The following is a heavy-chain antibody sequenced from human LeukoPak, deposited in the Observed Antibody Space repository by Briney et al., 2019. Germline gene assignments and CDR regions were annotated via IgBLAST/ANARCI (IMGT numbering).Heavy chain of an antibody. D-gene: IGHD3-10*01. J-gene: IGHJ4*01. Sequence: SETLSLTCTGSINSNRYYWGWIRQPPGKGLEWIGSIYYSGSTYYNPSLKSRVTISIDTSKNQFSLKLSSVTAADTAVYYCARQTYGWANYYSGEIDYWGHGTLVTVSS. CDR3: ARQTYGWANYYSGEIDY. V-gene: IGHV4-39*01. CDR1: SINSNRYY. CDR2: IYYSGST.